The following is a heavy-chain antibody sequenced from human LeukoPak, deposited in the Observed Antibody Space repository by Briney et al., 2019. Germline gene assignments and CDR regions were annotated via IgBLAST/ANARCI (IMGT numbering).Heavy chain of an antibody. D-gene: IGHD6-13*01. J-gene: IGHJ4*02. Sequence: GGSLRLSCAASGFTFSSYAMHWVRQAPGKGLEWVAVISYDGSNKYCADSVKGRFTISRDNSKNTLYLQMNSLRAEDTAVYYCARDKIAAAGTPAPLGYWGQGTLVTVSS. CDR3: ARDKIAAAGTPAPLGY. CDR1: GFTFSSYA. V-gene: IGHV3-30*04. CDR2: ISYDGSNK.